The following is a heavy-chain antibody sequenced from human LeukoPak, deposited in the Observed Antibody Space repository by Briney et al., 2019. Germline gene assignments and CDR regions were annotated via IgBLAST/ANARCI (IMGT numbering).Heavy chain of an antibody. D-gene: IGHD6-25*01. CDR2: ISSSSSTI. CDR1: GFTFSSHS. V-gene: IGHV3-48*02. CDR3: ARSGQYVATYFDY. J-gene: IGHJ4*02. Sequence: PGGSLRLSCAASGFTFSSHSMNWVRHAPGKGLELVSYISSSSSTIYYADSVKGRFTISRDNAKNSLYLQMNSLRDEDTAVYYCARSGQYVATYFDYWGQGALVTVSS.